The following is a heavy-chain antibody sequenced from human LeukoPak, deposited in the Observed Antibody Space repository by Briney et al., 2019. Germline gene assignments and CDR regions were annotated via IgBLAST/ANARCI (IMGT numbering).Heavy chain of an antibody. CDR1: GYSFPSYW. D-gene: IGHD5-12*01. CDR2: IDPSDSYT. J-gene: IGHJ4*02. Sequence: GESLKISCKGSGYSFPSYWITWVRQMPGKGLEWMGRIDPSDSYTNYSPSFQGHVTISAGKSISTAYLQWSSLKASDTAMYYCARSYSGYDYLDYWGQGTLVTVSS. V-gene: IGHV5-10-1*01. CDR3: ARSYSGYDYLDY.